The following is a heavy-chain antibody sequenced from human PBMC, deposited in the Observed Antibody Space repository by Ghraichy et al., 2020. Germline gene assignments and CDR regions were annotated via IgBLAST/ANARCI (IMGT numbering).Heavy chain of an antibody. Sequence: ASVKVSCKASGYTFTGYYMHWVRQAPGQGLEWMGWINPNSGGTNYAQKFQGRVTMTRDTSISTAYMELSRLRSDDTAVYYCARDFGSTSHPATNWFDPWGQGTLVTVSS. D-gene: IGHD2-2*01. J-gene: IGHJ5*02. CDR1: GYTFTGYY. CDR2: INPNSGGT. V-gene: IGHV1-2*02. CDR3: ARDFGSTSHPATNWFDP.